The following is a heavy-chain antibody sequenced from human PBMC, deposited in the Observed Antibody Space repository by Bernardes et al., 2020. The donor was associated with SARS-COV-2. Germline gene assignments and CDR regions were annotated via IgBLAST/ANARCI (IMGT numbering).Heavy chain of an antibody. CDR3: ARESRYSSSSFILDY. V-gene: IGHV3-23*01. CDR2: ITGNGDIT. Sequence: GSLRLSCVASGISFSNYAMSWVRQAPGRGLEWVSVITGNGDITYYADSVKGRFTISRDVAKNSLYLQMNSLRAEDTAVYYCARESRYSSSSFILDYWGQGTLVTVSS. CDR1: GISFSNYA. D-gene: IGHD6-6*01. J-gene: IGHJ4*02.